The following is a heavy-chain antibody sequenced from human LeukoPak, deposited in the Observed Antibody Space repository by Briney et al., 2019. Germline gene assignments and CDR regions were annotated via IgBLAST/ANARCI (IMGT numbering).Heavy chain of an antibody. CDR3: AKGAYYYDSSGYWSPFDY. D-gene: IGHD3-22*01. Sequence: GSLRLSCAASGFTFSNYVMSWVRQAPGKGLEWVSVISGGGDSTYYADSVKGRFTISRDNFKNTLYLQMNSLRAEDTAVYYCAKGAYYYDSSGYWSPFDYWGQGTLVTVSS. V-gene: IGHV3-23*01. CDR2: ISGGGDST. CDR1: GFTFSNYV. J-gene: IGHJ4*02.